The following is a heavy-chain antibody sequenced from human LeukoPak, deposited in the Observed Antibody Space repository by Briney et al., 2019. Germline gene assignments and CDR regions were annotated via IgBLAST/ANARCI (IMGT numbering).Heavy chain of an antibody. Sequence: GGSLRLSCAAPGFTLSSYWMHWVRQAPGKGLVWVSRINSDGTNITYADSVKGRFTISRDSAKKTLYLQMNGLRADDTAVYYCARHPLKDWGQGTLVTVSS. V-gene: IGHV3-74*01. CDR2: INSDGTNI. CDR1: GFTLSSYW. J-gene: IGHJ4*02. CDR3: ARHPLKD.